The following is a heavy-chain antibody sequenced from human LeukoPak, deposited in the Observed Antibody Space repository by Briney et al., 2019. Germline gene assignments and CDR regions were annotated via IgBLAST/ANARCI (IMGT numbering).Heavy chain of an antibody. CDR3: AKVKGSVSFDY. Sequence: GGSLRLSCVASGFTFSSYAMTWVRQAPGKGLEWVSAISGSGGSTYYADSVKGRFTVSRDNSKNTMYMQMNSLRAEDTAVYYCAKVKGSVSFDYWGQGTLVTVSS. J-gene: IGHJ4*02. CDR2: ISGSGGST. V-gene: IGHV3-23*01. D-gene: IGHD3-10*01. CDR1: GFTFSSYA.